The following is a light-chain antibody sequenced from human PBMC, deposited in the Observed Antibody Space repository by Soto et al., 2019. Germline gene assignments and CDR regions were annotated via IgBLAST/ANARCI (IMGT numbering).Light chain of an antibody. J-gene: IGKJ1*01. CDR1: QSVSSN. CDR3: QQYNNWPPWT. CDR2: GAS. V-gene: IGKV3-15*01. Sequence: EIVMTQSPATLSVSPGERATLSCRASQSVSSNLAWYQQKPGQAPRLLIYGASTRATGIQARFSGSGSGTEFTLIISGLQSEDFAVYYCQQYNNWPPWTFGQGTKVEIK.